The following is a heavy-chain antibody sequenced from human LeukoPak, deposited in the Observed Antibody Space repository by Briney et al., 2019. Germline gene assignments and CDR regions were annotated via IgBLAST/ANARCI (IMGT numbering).Heavy chain of an antibody. V-gene: IGHV4-30-4*01. CDR1: GGSISSGNHY. J-gene: IGHJ3*02. Sequence: PSETLSLTCTVSGGSISSGNHYWTWIRQPPGKGLEWIGYIYYSGSAQYNPSVKSRVTMSVDTSKNQFSLKLSSVTAADTAVYYCAREIRGSDDAFDIWGQGTMVTVSS. D-gene: IGHD1-26*01. CDR2: IYYSGSA. CDR3: AREIRGSDDAFDI.